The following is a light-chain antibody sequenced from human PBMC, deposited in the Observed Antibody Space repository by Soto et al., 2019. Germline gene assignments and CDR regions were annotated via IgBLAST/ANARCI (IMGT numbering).Light chain of an antibody. CDR1: QDIAIY. CDR3: QQYGTYLWT. Sequence: IQLTQSPSSLSASVGDRVTITCRASQDIAIYLAWYQQKPGEAPKLLIYAASTLYGGVPSRFSGSGSGTEFTLTISSLQPDDFATYYCQQYGTYLWTFGQGTKVDIK. V-gene: IGKV1-9*01. CDR2: AAS. J-gene: IGKJ1*01.